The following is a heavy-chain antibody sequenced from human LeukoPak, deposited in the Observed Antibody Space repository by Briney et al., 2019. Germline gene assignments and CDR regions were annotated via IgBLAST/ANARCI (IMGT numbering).Heavy chain of an antibody. CDR1: GFTFSSYG. D-gene: IGHD5-12*01. V-gene: IGHV3-30*02. CDR2: IRYDGSNK. Sequence: GGSLRLSCAASGFTFSSYGMHWVRQAPGKGLEWVAFIRYDGSNKYYADSVKGRFTISRDNAKNSLYLQMNSLRAEDTAVYYCARDGGYESGGAWHYMDVWGKGTTVTVSS. CDR3: ARDGGYESGGAWHYMDV. J-gene: IGHJ6*03.